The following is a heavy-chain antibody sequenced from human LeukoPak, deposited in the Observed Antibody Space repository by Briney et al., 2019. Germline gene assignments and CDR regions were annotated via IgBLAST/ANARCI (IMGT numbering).Heavy chain of an antibody. V-gene: IGHV3-53*01. CDR2: IYSGGST. J-gene: IGHJ4*02. CDR3: ARDRCSSTSCYSGGFDY. D-gene: IGHD2-2*01. Sequence: PGGSLRLSCAASGFTVSSNYMSWVRQAPGKGLEWVSVIYSGGSTYYADSVKGRFTISRDNSKNTLYLQMNSLRAEDTAVYYCARDRCSSTSCYSGGFDYWGQGTLVTVSS. CDR1: GFTVSSNY.